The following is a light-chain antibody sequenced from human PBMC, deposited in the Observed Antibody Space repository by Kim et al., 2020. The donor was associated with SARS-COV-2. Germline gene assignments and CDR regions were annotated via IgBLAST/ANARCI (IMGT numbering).Light chain of an antibody. CDR1: SSDVGDFNY. Sequence: QSALTQPASVSGSPGQSITISCTATSSDVGDFNYVSWYQQHPGKAPKLMIYDVGNRPSGVSNRFSGSKSGYTASLTISALQAEDEADYFCNSHAGGPWLFGGGTKLTVL. J-gene: IGLJ3*02. CDR2: DVG. V-gene: IGLV2-14*03. CDR3: NSHAGGPWL.